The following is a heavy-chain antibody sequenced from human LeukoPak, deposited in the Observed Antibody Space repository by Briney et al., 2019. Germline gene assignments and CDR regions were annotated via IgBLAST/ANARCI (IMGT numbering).Heavy chain of an antibody. D-gene: IGHD6-13*01. V-gene: IGHV1-69*05. CDR3: ARDLGIAAAGT. CDR2: IIPIFGTA. J-gene: IGHJ5*02. Sequence: SVRVSCKASGGTFSGYAISWVRQAPGQGLEWMGGIIPIFGTANYAQKFQGRVTMTTDTSTSTAYMELRSLRSDDTAVYYCARDLGIAAAGTWGQGTLVTVSS. CDR1: GGTFSGYA.